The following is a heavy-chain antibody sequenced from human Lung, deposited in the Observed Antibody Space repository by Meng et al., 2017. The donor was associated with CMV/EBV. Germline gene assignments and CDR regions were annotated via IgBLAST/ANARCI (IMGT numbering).Heavy chain of an antibody. CDR2: ISYDGGSI. CDR3: AREGNYDANSGSVEY. J-gene: IGHJ4*02. D-gene: IGHD4-23*01. Sequence: GESLKISCAASEFTFSKYAMHWVRQAPGKGLEWVAVISYDGGSIYYTDSIRGRFTISRDNSKNTLYLHMSSLRPEDTAVYFCAREGNYDANSGSVEYWGQGTLVXVSS. V-gene: IGHV3-30-3*01. CDR1: EFTFSKYA.